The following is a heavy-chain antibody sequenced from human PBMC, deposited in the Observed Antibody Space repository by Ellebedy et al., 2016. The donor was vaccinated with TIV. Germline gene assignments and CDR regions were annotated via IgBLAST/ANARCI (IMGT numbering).Heavy chain of an antibody. CDR3: ARLRGSGPNFPGTLDC. D-gene: IGHD4/OR15-4a*01. V-gene: IGHV4-61*08. CDR2: IYYSGST. J-gene: IGHJ4*02. Sequence: MPSETLSLTCTVSGGSISSGGYYWSWIRQHPGKGLEWIGYIYYSGSTNYNPSLKSRVSISVDTSKNQFSLKLSSVTAADTAVYFCARLRGSGPNFPGTLDCWGQGTLVTVSS. CDR1: GGSISSGGYY.